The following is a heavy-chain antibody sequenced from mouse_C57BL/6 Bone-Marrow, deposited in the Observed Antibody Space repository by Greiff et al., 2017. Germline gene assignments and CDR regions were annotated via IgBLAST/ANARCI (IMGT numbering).Heavy chain of an antibody. CDR3: AKLGPWFAY. J-gene: IGHJ3*01. Sequence: QVQLKESGPELVKPGASVKISCKASGYAFSSSWLNWVKQRPGKGLEWIGRIYPGDGDTNYNGKFKGKATLTADKSSSTAYMQLSSLTSEDSAVXFCAKLGPWFAYWGQGTLVTVSA. CDR2: IYPGDGDT. CDR1: GYAFSSSW. V-gene: IGHV1-82*01. D-gene: IGHD4-1*01.